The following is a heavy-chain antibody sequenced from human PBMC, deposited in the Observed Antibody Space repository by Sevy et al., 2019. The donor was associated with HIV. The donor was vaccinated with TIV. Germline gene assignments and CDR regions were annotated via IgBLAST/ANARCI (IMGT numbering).Heavy chain of an antibody. Sequence: ASVKVSCKASGYTFTSYGISWVRQAPGQGLEWMGWISAYNGNTNYAQKLQGTVTMTTDTSTSTAYMELRSLRSDDTAVYYCARDRFVVVPAAIRPGLDPWGQGTLVTVSS. J-gene: IGHJ5*02. CDR2: ISAYNGNT. D-gene: IGHD2-2*01. CDR1: GYTFTSYG. V-gene: IGHV1-18*01. CDR3: ARDRFVVVPAAIRPGLDP.